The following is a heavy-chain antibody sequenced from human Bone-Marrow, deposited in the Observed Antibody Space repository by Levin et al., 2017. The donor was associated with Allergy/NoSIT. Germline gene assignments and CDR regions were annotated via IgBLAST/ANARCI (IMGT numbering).Heavy chain of an antibody. CDR2: MYPNSDNA. CDR3: ARGELGSGYLFDY. J-gene: IGHJ4*02. D-gene: IGHD5-12*01. V-gene: IGHV1-8*01. CDR1: GYTFTSFD. Sequence: PQASVKVSCKTSGYTFTSFDINWVRQATGQGLEWMGWMYPNSDNAGYAQKFQGRVTMTRHTSISTAYMELSSLRSEDTAIYYCARGELGSGYLFDYWGQGTLVTVSS.